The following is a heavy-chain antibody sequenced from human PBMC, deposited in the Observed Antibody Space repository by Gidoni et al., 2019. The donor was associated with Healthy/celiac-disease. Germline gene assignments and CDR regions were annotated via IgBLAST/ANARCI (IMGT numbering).Heavy chain of an antibody. D-gene: IGHD1-7*01. CDR2: IIPIFGTA. J-gene: IGHJ4*02. Sequence: VQRVQSGAEVKKPGSSGKVSCKSSGGPFSSYAISWVRQAPGQGRAWMGGIIPIFGTANYAQKFQGGVTITADESTSTAYRELSSLRSEDTAVYYCARGGHNCNYPSLDYWGQGTLVTVSS. CDR3: ARGGHNCNYPSLDY. CDR1: GGPFSSYA. V-gene: IGHV1-69*01.